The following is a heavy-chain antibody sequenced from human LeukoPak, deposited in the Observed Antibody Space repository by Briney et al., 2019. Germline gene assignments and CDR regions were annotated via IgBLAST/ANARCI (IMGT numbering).Heavy chain of an antibody. CDR2: IWYDGSNK. J-gene: IGHJ4*02. CDR3: AKVASQSGSLNFDY. D-gene: IGHD1-26*01. Sequence: GGSLRLSCAASGFTFSSYGMHWVRQAPGKGLEWVAVIWYDGSNKYYADSVKGRFTISRDNSKNTLYLQMNSLRAEDTAVYYCAKVASQSGSLNFDYWGQGTLSPSPQ. V-gene: IGHV3-33*06. CDR1: GFTFSSYG.